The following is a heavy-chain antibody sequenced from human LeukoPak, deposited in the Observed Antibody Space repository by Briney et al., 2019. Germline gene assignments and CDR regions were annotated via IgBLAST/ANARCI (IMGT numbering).Heavy chain of an antibody. CDR1: GGSISSGDYY. Sequence: SQTLSLTCTVSGGSISSGDYYWSWIRQPPGKGLEWIGYIYYSGSTNYNPSLKSRVTISVDTSKNQFSLKLSSVTAADTAVYYCARASYYDSSGYYPNFDYWGQGTLVTVSS. D-gene: IGHD3-22*01. J-gene: IGHJ4*02. CDR2: IYYSGST. CDR3: ARASYYDSSGYYPNFDY. V-gene: IGHV4-30-4*01.